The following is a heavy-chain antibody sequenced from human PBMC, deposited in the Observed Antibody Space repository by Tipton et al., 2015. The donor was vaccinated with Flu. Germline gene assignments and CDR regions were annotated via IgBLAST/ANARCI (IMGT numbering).Heavy chain of an antibody. CDR3: ARDNIYDSAGTFDL. V-gene: IGHV3-48*03. J-gene: IGHJ4*02. CDR1: GFTFRTYE. Sequence: QLVQSGGGLIQPGGSLRLSCAASGFTFRTYEMNWVRQAPGKGLEWVSYISHSGSTIYYADSVKGRFTISRDNAKNSLYLHMNSLRGEDTAVYYCARDNIYDSAGTFDLWGQGTLVTVSS. CDR2: ISHSGSTI. D-gene: IGHD3-22*01.